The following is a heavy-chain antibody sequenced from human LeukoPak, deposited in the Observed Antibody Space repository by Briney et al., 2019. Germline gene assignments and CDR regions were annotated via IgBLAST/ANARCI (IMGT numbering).Heavy chain of an antibody. V-gene: IGHV3-21*01. J-gene: IGHJ4*02. CDR2: ISSSSSYI. Sequence: GGSLRLSCAASGYTFSSYEMNWVRQAPGKGLEWVSSISSSSSYIYYADSVKGRLTISRDNAKNSLYLQMNSLRAEDTAVYYCASGDRLYYDSSGYGYWGQGTLVTVSS. CDR3: ASGDRLYYDSSGYGY. D-gene: IGHD3-22*01. CDR1: GYTFSSYE.